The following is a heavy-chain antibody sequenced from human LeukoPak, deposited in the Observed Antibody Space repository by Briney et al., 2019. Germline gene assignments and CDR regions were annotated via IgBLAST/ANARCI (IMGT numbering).Heavy chain of an antibody. V-gene: IGHV1-24*01. J-gene: IGHJ5*02. Sequence: GASVKVSCKVSGYTPTELSMHWVRQAPGKGLEWMGGFDPEDGETIYAQKFQGRVTMTEDTSTDTAYMELSSLRSEDTAVYYCATFAAVAGTGHNWFDPWGQGTLATVSS. CDR3: ATFAAVAGTGHNWFDP. CDR2: FDPEDGET. CDR1: GYTPTELS. D-gene: IGHD6-19*01.